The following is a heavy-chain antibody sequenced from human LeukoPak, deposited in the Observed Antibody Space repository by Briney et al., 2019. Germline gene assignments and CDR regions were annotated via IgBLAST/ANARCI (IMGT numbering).Heavy chain of an antibody. CDR2: ISYDGSNK. J-gene: IGHJ4*02. D-gene: IGHD3-22*01. CDR1: GFTFSSYG. CDR3: ARDGFLYYYDSSGYYYDY. Sequence: PGGSLRLSCAASGFTFSSYGMHWVRQAPGKGLEWVAVISYDGSNKYYADSVKGRFTISRDNSKNTLYLQMNSLRAEDTAVYYCARDGFLYYYDSSGYYYDYWGQGTLVTVSS. V-gene: IGHV3-30*03.